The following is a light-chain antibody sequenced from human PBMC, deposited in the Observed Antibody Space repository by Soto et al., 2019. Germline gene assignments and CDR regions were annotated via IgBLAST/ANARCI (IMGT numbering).Light chain of an antibody. CDR3: QQYNNYPWP. J-gene: IGKJ1*01. CDR1: QSINNW. Sequence: DIQMTQSPSTLSASVGDRVTITCRASQSINNWLAWYQQRPGKAPNLLIYKASSLESGVPSRFSGSGSGTEFTLTISSLQPDDFATYYCQQYNNYPWPFGQGTKVEVK. V-gene: IGKV1-5*03. CDR2: KAS.